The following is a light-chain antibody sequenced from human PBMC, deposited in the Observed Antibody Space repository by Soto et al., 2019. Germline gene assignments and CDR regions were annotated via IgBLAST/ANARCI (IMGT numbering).Light chain of an antibody. Sequence: IQMTQSPSTLSASVGDTVTLTCRCSQMIARWWAWYQQKPGTAPRLIIYDATSLQSGVPSRFSASASGTDFTLTISSLHPDDFATYYCLQYNTFPHTFGQGTKLEI. V-gene: IGKV1-5*01. J-gene: IGKJ2*01. CDR3: LQYNTFPHT. CDR1: QMIARW. CDR2: DAT.